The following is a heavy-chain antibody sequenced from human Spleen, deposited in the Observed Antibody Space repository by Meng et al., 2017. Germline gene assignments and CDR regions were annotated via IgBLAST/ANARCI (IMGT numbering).Heavy chain of an antibody. Sequence: QVQLQQWGAGLLKPSETLSLTCAVVGESFRGYYWTWIRQPPGKGLEWIGEMNPGGSPNYIPSLKRRVTISVDTSKHQFSLKLTSVTATDTAVYYCARGDEYGSSGHLDQWGQGTLVTVAS. CDR3: ARGDEYGSSGHLDQ. D-gene: IGHD6-6*01. CDR1: GESFRGYY. J-gene: IGHJ4*02. CDR2: MNPGGSP. V-gene: IGHV4-34*01.